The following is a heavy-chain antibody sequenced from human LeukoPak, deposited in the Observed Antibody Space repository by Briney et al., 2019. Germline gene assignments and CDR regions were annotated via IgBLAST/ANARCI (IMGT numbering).Heavy chain of an antibody. V-gene: IGHV3-66*02. J-gene: IGHJ3*02. CDR3: ARPSPGMVRAFDI. CDR1: GFTVSSKY. CDR2: IYSGGNA. D-gene: IGHD4/OR15-4a*01. Sequence: GGSLRLSCAASGFTVSSKYMNWVRQAPGKGLEWVSVIYSGGNAYYADSVKGRFTISRDNSKNTLYPQMNSLRAEDTAVYYCARPSPGMVRAFDIWGQGTMVTVSS.